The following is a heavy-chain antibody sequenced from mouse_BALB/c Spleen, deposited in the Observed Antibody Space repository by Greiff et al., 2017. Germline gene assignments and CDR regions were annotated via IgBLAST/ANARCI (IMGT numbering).Heavy chain of an antibody. J-gene: IGHJ1*01. D-gene: IGHD2-14*01. V-gene: IGHV5-12-1*01. CDR1: GFAFSSYD. Sequence: EVQLVESGGGLVKPGGSLKLSCAASGFAFSSYDMSWVRQTPEKRLEWVAYISSGGGSTYYPDTVKGRFTISRDNAKNTLYLQMSSLKSEDTAMYYCARHRYDTWYFDVWGAGTTVTVSS. CDR2: ISSGGGST. CDR3: ARHRYDTWYFDV.